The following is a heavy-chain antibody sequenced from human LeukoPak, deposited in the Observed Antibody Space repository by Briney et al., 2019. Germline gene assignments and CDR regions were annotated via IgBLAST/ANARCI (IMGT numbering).Heavy chain of an antibody. CDR3: AKDPPGDSSGWYPLH. D-gene: IGHD6-19*01. CDR1: GFTVSSYA. J-gene: IGHJ1*01. V-gene: IGHV3-23*01. Sequence: GWSLRLSCAASGFTVSSYAMSWVRQAPGKGLEWVSAISGSGGSTYYADSVKGRFTISRDNSKNTLYLQMNSLRAEDTAVYYCAKDPPGDSSGWYPLHWGQGTLVTVSS. CDR2: ISGSGGST.